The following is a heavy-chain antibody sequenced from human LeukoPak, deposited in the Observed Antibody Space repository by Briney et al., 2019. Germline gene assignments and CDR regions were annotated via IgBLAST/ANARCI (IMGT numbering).Heavy chain of an antibody. CDR1: GFTFSSYA. V-gene: IGHV3-23*01. Sequence: GGSLRLSCAASGFTFSSYAMNWARQTPGKGLEWVSTITGSGGDTYYADSVKGRFTISRDNSKNTLYLQMNSLRAEDTAIYYCAKDPYVGGGYHFDSWGQGSLVTVSS. CDR2: ITGSGGDT. J-gene: IGHJ4*02. D-gene: IGHD3-22*01. CDR3: AKDPYVGGGYHFDS.